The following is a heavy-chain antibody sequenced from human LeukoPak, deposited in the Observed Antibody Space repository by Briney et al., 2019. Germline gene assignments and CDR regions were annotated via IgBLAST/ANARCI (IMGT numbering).Heavy chain of an antibody. Sequence: SETLSLTCTVSGVSISSYYWSWIRQPAGKGLEWIGRIYTSGSTNYNPSLKSRVTMSVDTSKSQFSLTLRSVTAADSAMYYCARGVLPEKAPVIIWTQVSLDVWGQGTMVTVSS. CDR3: ARGVLPEKAPVIIWTQVSLDV. D-gene: IGHD3-10*01. V-gene: IGHV4-4*07. J-gene: IGHJ3*01. CDR1: GVSISSYY. CDR2: IYTSGST.